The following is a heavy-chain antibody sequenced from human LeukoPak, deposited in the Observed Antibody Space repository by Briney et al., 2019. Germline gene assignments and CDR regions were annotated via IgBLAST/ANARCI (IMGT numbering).Heavy chain of an antibody. J-gene: IGHJ3*01. CDR1: GDSIRRHY. D-gene: IGHD3/OR15-3a*01. CDR2: IYYSGGT. V-gene: IGHV4-59*11. CDR3: AGVLDAFDV. Sequence: SETLSLTCTVSGDSIRRHYWSWIRQPPGKGLEWIGYIYYSGGTNYNPSLKSRVSISLDTSKNQFSLKLSSATSADTAVYYCAGVLDAFDVWGRGTMVTVSS.